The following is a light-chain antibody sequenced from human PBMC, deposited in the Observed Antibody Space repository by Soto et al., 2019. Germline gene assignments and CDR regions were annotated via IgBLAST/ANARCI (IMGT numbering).Light chain of an antibody. Sequence: DIQLTQSPSFLSASVGDRVTITCRASQGLSSDLAWYQQKPGKAPKLLIYAASNLQSGVPSRVSGSGSGTEFTLTISSLQPEDFATYYWQQLKRYPITFGQGTRLELK. J-gene: IGKJ5*01. CDR3: QQLKRYPIT. CDR1: QGLSSD. CDR2: AAS. V-gene: IGKV1-9*01.